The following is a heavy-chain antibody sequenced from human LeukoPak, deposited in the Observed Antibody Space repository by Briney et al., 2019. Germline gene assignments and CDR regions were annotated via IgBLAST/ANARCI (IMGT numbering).Heavy chain of an antibody. CDR3: ASLYSSSWYSFYYYGMDV. CDR2: IYYSGST. D-gene: IGHD6-13*01. V-gene: IGHV4-39*01. Sequence: SETLSLTCTVSGCSISSSSYYWGWIRQPPGKGLEWIGSIYYSGSTYYNPSLKSRVTISVDTSKNQFSLKLSSVTAADTAVYYCASLYSSSWYSFYYYGMDVWGQGTTVTVSS. J-gene: IGHJ6*02. CDR1: GCSISSSSYY.